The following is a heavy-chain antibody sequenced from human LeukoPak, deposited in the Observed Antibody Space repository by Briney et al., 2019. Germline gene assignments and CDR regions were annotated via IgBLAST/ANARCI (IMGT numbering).Heavy chain of an antibody. CDR2: ISDNEGRT. D-gene: IGHD5-18*01. V-gene: IGHV3-23*01. Sequence: ETLSLTCTVSGGSISNFYWSWVRQAPGKGLEWVSGISDNEGRTYYTDSVKGRFTISRDKTKNTVFLQMHNLRADDTAVYFCARHDSFIPYWGQGALVTVSS. J-gene: IGHJ4*02. CDR3: ARHDSFIPY. CDR1: GGSISNFY.